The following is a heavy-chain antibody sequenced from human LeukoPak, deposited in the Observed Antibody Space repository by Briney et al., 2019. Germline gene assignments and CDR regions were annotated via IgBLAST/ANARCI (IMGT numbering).Heavy chain of an antibody. CDR3: ARVVGATGYYYYYYMDV. CDR2: INPNSGGT. CDR1: GYTFTGYY. J-gene: IGHJ6*03. Sequence: ASVKVSCKASGYTFTGYYMHWVRQAPGQGLEWMGWINPNSGGTNYAQKFQGRVTMTRDTSIGTAYMELSRLRSDDTAVYYCARVVGATGYYYYYYMDVWGKGTTVTISS. D-gene: IGHD1-26*01. V-gene: IGHV1-2*02.